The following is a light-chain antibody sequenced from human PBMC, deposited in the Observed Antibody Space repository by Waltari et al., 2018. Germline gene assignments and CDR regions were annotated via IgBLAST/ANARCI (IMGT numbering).Light chain of an antibody. Sequence: DVVMTQSPLSLSVTLGQPASIYSRSSQSLVHSDGHTHLKWFQQRPGQSPRRLIYKISNRDSAVPDRFSGSGSGTDFTLKISRVEAEDVGVYYCMQGTHWPPYTFGQGTKLEIK. CDR2: KIS. J-gene: IGKJ2*01. CDR1: QSLVHSDGHTH. CDR3: MQGTHWPPYT. V-gene: IGKV2-30*02.